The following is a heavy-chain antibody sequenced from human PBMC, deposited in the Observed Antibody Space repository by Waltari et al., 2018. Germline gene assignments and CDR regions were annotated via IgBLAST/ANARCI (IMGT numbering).Heavy chain of an antibody. CDR1: SSA. J-gene: IGHJ6*03. Sequence: QVQVVQSGAEVEKPGASVKVSCTTSSSALSWVRRAPGQGLEGMGWISVHSGATNYAQNFRDRVIMTADTSTRTAYLEVRNLRSDDTAVYYCARDSNHWDPRYMDVWGKGTTVTVSS. D-gene: IGHD1-26*01. CDR3: ARDSNHWDPRYMDV. V-gene: IGHV1-18*01. CDR2: ISVHSGAT.